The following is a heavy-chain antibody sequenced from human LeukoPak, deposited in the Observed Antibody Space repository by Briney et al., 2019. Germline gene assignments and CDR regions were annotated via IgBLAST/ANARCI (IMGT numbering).Heavy chain of an antibody. Sequence: PGGSLRLSCAASGFTFSNYDIHWVRQAPGKGLQWVAFISYDGGNKYYADSVKGRFALSRDNSKNTLFLQMNSLSPEDTAVYYCAKDRSETNGGGGYFDYWGQGNLVTVSS. J-gene: IGHJ4*02. CDR3: AKDRSETNGGGGYFDY. V-gene: IGHV3-30*18. D-gene: IGHD6-19*01. CDR1: GFTFSNYD. CDR2: ISYDGGNK.